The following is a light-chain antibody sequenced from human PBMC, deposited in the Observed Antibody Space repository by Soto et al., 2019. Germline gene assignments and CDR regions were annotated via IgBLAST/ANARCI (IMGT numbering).Light chain of an antibody. CDR3: QQYNNWPPIA. V-gene: IGKV3-15*01. CDR1: QSVGSN. Sequence: EIVVTQSHANLPVAPGARAPLCCRARQSVGSNLARYQHEPGQAPRLLIYGASTRATGIPARFSGSGSGREFTLTISGLQSADFAVYYCQQYNNWPPIAIGQGTRLEN. J-gene: IGKJ5*01. CDR2: GAS.